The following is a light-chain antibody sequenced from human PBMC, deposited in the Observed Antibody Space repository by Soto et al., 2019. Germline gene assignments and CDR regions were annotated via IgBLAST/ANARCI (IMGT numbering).Light chain of an antibody. CDR1: QSVGKC. CDR2: DSS. Sequence: EIVLTQSPATLSLSPGERATLSCRASQSVGKCLAWYQQKPGQAPRLLIYDSSNRPTGIPARFSGSGSGTDFTLTSSSLGPEQFAVYYCQQRGNWPPLSTFGPGTMVDIK. CDR3: QQRGNWPPLST. J-gene: IGKJ3*01. V-gene: IGKV3-11*01.